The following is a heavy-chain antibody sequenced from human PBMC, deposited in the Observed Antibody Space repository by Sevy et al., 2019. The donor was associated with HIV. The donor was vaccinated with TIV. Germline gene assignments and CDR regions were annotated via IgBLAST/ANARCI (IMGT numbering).Heavy chain of an antibody. Sequence: GGSLRLSCEASGFTFSSYEMNWVRQAPGKGLEWVSYMSSSGTTIKYADSVKGRFTISRDNAKNSLYMQMNSLRAEDTAVYYCARVDANNDKGFDPWGQGTLVTVSS. D-gene: IGHD3-22*01. CDR3: ARVDANNDKGFDP. CDR2: MSSSGTTI. CDR1: GFTFSSYE. V-gene: IGHV3-48*03. J-gene: IGHJ5*02.